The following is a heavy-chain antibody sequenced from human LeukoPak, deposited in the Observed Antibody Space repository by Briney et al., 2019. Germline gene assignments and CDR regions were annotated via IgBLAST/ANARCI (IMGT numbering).Heavy chain of an antibody. CDR1: GFIFADHG. Sequence: GGSLRLSCAASGFIFADHGMTWVRQVPGKGLEWVSGISWNSGSIGYADSAKGRFTISRDNAKNSLYLQMNSLRAEDTAVYYCARDLYSSGWYDYWGQGTLVTVSS. CDR3: ARDLYSSGWYDY. J-gene: IGHJ4*02. CDR2: ISWNSGSI. V-gene: IGHV3-20*04. D-gene: IGHD6-19*01.